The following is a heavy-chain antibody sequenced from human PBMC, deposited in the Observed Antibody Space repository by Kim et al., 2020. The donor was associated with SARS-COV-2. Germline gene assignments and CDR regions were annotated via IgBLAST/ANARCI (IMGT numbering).Heavy chain of an antibody. J-gene: IGHJ5*02. CDR2: IYHSGTT. CDR3: ARSVGRAPSSYCVRFDP. D-gene: IGHD2-15*01. CDR1: GESFSDYY. Sequence: SETLSLTCTVYGESFSDYYCSWIRQPPGKGLEWIGDIYHSGTTKYNPSLKSRVTISLDTAKNQFSLKLSSVTAADTAVYFCARSVGRAPSSYCVRFDPW. V-gene: IGHV4-34*01.